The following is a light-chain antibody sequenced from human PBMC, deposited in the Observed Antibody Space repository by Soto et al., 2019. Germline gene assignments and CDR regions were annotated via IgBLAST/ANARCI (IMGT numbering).Light chain of an antibody. J-gene: IGKJ1*01. Sequence: DIQMTQSPSTLSASVGDRVTITCRAGQSISSWLAWYQQKPGKAPKLLIYDASGLESGVPSRFSGSGSGTEFTLTISSLQPDDFATYYCQQYNSYSPTFGQGTKVDI. CDR1: QSISSW. CDR2: DAS. CDR3: QQYNSYSPT. V-gene: IGKV1-5*01.